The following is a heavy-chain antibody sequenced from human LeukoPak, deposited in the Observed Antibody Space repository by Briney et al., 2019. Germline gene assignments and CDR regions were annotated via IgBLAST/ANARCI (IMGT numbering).Heavy chain of an antibody. V-gene: IGHV3-21*01. Sequence: GGSLRLSCAASGFTFSSYWMSWVRQAPGKGLEWVSSISSSSSYIYYADSVKGRFTISRDNAKNSLYLQMNSLRAEDTAVYYCARVGAAGFDWFDPWGQGTLVTVSS. CDR2: ISSSSSYI. D-gene: IGHD1-26*01. CDR1: GFTFSSYW. J-gene: IGHJ5*02. CDR3: ARVGAAGFDWFDP.